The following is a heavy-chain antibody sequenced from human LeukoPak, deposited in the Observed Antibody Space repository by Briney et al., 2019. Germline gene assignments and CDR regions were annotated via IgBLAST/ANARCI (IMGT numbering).Heavy chain of an antibody. CDR2: TYYRSKWYN. V-gene: IGHV6-1*01. D-gene: IGHD4-11*01. J-gene: IGHJ4*02. Sequence: SHTLSLTCAISGDSASNNSGAWNWIRQSPSRGLEWLGRTYYRSKWYNDYAVSEKSRITINPDTSKNQFSLQLNSVSPEDTAVYYCARTMADTVAVDYWGQGTLVTVSS. CDR1: GDSASNNSGA. CDR3: ARTMADTVAVDY.